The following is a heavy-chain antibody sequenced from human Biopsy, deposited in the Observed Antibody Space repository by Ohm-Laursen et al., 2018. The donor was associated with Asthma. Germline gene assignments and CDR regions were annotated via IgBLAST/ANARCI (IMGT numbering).Heavy chain of an antibody. Sequence: PSVKVSCKTSGGTFSSCAISWVRQAPGQGLEWLGGIMTFFGKTNYAQKFQGRVTITTDESTSTAYMEVSSLRSDDTAIYYCARCQVGYSSGWSLLLKKIYYSGMDVGGQGTAVTVS. CDR3: ARCQVGYSSGWSLLLKKIYYSGMDV. CDR1: GGTFSSCA. J-gene: IGHJ6*02. V-gene: IGHV1-69*05. D-gene: IGHD6-19*01. CDR2: IMTFFGKT.